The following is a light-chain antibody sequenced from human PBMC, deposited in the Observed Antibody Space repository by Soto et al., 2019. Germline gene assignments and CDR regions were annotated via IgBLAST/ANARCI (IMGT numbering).Light chain of an antibody. V-gene: IGKV1-5*01. Sequence: DIKMTQSPSTLSASVGDRVTITCRASQSISSLLAWYQQKPGKAPKLLIYDASSLESGVPSRFSGSGSGTEFTLTISSLQPDDFATYYCQQYNSYPWTFGQGTKVEIK. CDR1: QSISSL. J-gene: IGKJ1*01. CDR3: QQYNSYPWT. CDR2: DAS.